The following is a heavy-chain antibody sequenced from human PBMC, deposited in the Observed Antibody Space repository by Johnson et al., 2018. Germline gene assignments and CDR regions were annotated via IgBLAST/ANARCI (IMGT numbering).Heavy chain of an antibody. CDR3: ARGLSYKTD. CDR1: GGTFKSYA. J-gene: IGHJ1*01. CDR2: ISPKFDTA. D-gene: IGHD3-16*02. V-gene: IGHV1-69*12. Sequence: QVQLGQSGAEVKKPGSSVKVSCKATGGTFKSYAITWLRQAPGQGLEWMGGISPKFDTANYAQEFQDRVTITAGESTGTAYMELSSLRSEDTAVYYCARGLSYKTDWGQGTLVTVSS.